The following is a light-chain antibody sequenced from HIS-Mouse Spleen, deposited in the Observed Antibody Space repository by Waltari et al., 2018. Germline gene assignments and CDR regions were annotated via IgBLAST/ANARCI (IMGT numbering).Light chain of an antibody. CDR2: EGS. CDR1: SSDVGSYNS. V-gene: IGLV2-23*01. CDR3: CSYAGSSTWV. J-gene: IGLJ3*02. Sequence: QSALTQPASVSGSPGQSITISCTGTSSDVGSYNSVSRYQQHPGKAPKLMIYEGSKRPSGVSNRFSGSKSGNTASLTISGLQAEDEADYYCCSYAGSSTWVFGGGTKLTVL.